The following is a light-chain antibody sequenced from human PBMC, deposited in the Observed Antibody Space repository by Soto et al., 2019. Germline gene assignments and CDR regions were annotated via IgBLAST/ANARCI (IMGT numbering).Light chain of an antibody. CDR3: QQRSNWPSIT. V-gene: IGKV3-11*01. CDR1: QSVSSY. J-gene: IGKJ5*01. CDR2: DAS. Sequence: EIALTQSPATLSLSPWERATLSCRASQSVSSYLAWYQQKPGQAPRLLIYDASNRATGIPARFSGSGSGTDFTLTINSLEPEDSAVYYCQQRSNWPSITFGQGTRLEIK.